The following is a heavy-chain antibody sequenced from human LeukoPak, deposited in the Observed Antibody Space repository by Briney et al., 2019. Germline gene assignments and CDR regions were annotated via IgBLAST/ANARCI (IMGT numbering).Heavy chain of an antibody. CDR2: INHSGST. V-gene: IGHV4-34*01. CDR1: GGSFSGYY. D-gene: IGHD3-16*02. J-gene: IGHJ4*02. Sequence: SETLSLTCAVYGGSFSGYYWSWIRQPPGKGLEWIGEINHSGSTNYNPSLKSRVTISVDTSKNQFSLKLSSVTAAGTAVYYCARGALWDYVWGSYRYSFDYWGQGTLVTVSS. CDR3: ARGALWDYVWGSYRYSFDY.